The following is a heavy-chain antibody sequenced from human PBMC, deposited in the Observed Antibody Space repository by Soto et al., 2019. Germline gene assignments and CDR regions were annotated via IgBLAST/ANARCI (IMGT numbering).Heavy chain of an antibody. D-gene: IGHD3-10*01. V-gene: IGHV3-74*01. J-gene: IGHJ4*02. CDR1: GCTFNNFW. Sequence: EVQLVESGGGLVQPGGSLRLSCAASGCTFNNFWLHWVRQGPGKGLEWVSRVNTDGSDTSYADSVKGRFAISSDNAKSQLFLQVDSLRAADTAVSYCARRGPIAGLGYWGQGTLVTVSS. CDR2: VNTDGSDT. CDR3: ARRGPIAGLGY.